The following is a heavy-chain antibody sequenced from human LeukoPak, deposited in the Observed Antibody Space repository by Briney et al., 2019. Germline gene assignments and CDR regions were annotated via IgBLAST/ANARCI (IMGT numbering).Heavy chain of an antibody. CDR3: EKDKSQVGVDSASTLVDH. V-gene: IGHV3-30*02. J-gene: IGHJ4*02. CDR2: IRFDGRDD. D-gene: IGHD2-8*02. Sequence: GGSLRLSCAASGFTFSNFGMHWVRQAPGKGLEWVAFIRFDGRDDYYVDSLKGRFTISRDNSKNTVYLQMNTLTSEDTALYYCEKDKSQVGVDSASTLVDHWGQGTLVIVSS. CDR1: GFTFSNFG.